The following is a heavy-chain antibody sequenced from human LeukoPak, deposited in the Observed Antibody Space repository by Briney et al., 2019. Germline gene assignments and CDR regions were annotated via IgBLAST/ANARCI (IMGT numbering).Heavy chain of an antibody. J-gene: IGHJ3*01. CDR1: GFTFSDYY. V-gene: IGHV3-11*03. D-gene: IGHD1-26*01. Sequence: GGSLPVSCAASGFTFSDYYMIWIRQAPGKGLEWVSYIIGSSTYTNYADSVKGRLTISRDNAKNPLYLQMNSLRAEDTAVYYCARSAYSYDAFELWGQVIMVTVSS. CDR3: ARSAYSYDAFEL. CDR2: IIGSSTYT.